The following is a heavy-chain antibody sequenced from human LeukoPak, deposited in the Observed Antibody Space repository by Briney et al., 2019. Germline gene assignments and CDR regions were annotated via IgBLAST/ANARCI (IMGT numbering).Heavy chain of an antibody. Sequence: DSVKVSCKASGYTFTSYGISWVRQAPGQGLEWMGWISAYNGNTNYAQKLQGRVTMTTDTSTSTAYMELRSLRSDDTAVYYCARDGYCSGGSCYSYNWFDPWGQGTLVTVSS. J-gene: IGHJ5*02. D-gene: IGHD2-15*01. CDR2: ISAYNGNT. CDR3: ARDGYCSGGSCYSYNWFDP. V-gene: IGHV1-18*01. CDR1: GYTFTSYG.